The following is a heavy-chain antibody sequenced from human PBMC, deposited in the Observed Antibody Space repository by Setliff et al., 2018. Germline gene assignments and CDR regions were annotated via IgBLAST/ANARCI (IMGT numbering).Heavy chain of an antibody. D-gene: IGHD1-26*01. CDR1: GVSIANTASY. CDR2: IYFGGNT. J-gene: IGHJ3*02. CDR3: ARDASASDGRNAFDI. Sequence: PSETLSLTCNVSGVSIANTASYWSWIRQPAGKTLEWIGNIYFGGNTYFNPSFKSRVTMSIDTSNSQFSLKLSSVTAADTAIYYCARDASASDGRNAFDIWGQGTMVTVSS. V-gene: IGHV4-39*07.